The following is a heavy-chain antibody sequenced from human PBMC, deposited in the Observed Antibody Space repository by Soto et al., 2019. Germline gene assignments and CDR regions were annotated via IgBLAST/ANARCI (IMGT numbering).Heavy chain of an antibody. J-gene: IGHJ4*02. D-gene: IGHD3-10*01. CDR3: AKKAKPGPGSQYLDN. CDR1: GFTFSDYY. V-gene: IGHV3-23*01. Sequence: GGSLRLSCAASGFTFSDYYMSWIRQAPGKGLEWVSGFRTGGDDATTYYADSVKGRFTISRDNSKNMLFLQMNSLRAEDTAIYYCAKKAKPGPGSQYLDNWGQGPLVTVYS. CDR2: FRTGGDDATT.